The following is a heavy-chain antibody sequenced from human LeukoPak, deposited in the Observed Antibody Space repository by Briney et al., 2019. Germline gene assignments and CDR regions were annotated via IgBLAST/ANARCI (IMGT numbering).Heavy chain of an antibody. Sequence: TSETLSLTCTVSGGSISSSSYYWGWIRQPPGKGLEWIGSIYYSGSTYYNPSLKSRVTISVDTSKNQFSLKLSSVTAADTAVYYCARVTHARRVRGVIINWFDPWGQGTLVTVSS. CDR3: ARVTHARRVRGVIINWFDP. V-gene: IGHV4-39*07. CDR2: IYYSGST. D-gene: IGHD3-10*01. CDR1: GGSISSSSYY. J-gene: IGHJ5*02.